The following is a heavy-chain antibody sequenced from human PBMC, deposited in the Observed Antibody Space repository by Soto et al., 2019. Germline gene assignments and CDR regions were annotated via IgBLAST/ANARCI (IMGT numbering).Heavy chain of an antibody. D-gene: IGHD6-13*01. CDR3: ARDAPTIAAQDXY. V-gene: IGHV1-18*01. CDR1: GYTFTRSG. J-gene: IGHJ4*02. Sequence: ASVKVSCKASGYTFTRSGISWVRQAPGQGLEWMGWISTYNGNTNYAQTLQGRVTMTRDTSTSTAYVDLRSLRSDDTAVYYCARDAPTIAAQDXYWGQGTLVTVSS. CDR2: ISTYNGNT.